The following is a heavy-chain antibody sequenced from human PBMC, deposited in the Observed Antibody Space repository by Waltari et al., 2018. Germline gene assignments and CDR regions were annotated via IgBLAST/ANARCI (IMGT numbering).Heavy chain of an antibody. D-gene: IGHD6-13*01. CDR1: GGSISSYY. V-gene: IGHV4-59*01. J-gene: IGHJ6*03. CDR3: ARGYSSSWYRYYYYYMDV. Sequence: QVQLQESGPGLVKPSETLSLTCTVSGGSISSYYWSWIRQPPGKGLEWIGYIYYSGRTNYNPSLKSRVTISVDTSKNQFSLKRSSVTAADTAVYYCARGYSSSWYRYYYYYMDVWGKGTTVTVSS. CDR2: IYYSGRT.